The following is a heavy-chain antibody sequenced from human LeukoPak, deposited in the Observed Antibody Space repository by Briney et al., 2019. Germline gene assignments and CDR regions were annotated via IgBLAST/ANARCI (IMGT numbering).Heavy chain of an antibody. Sequence: PGGSLRLSCAASGFTFSSYGMHWVRQAPGKGLEWVAVIWYDGSNKYYADSAKGRFTISRDNSKNTLYLQMNSLRAEDTAVYYCAKSGRVFDTSGYYWFPNWGQGILVTVSS. CDR3: AKSGRVFDTSGYYWFPN. CDR2: IWYDGSNK. CDR1: GFTFSSYG. D-gene: IGHD3-22*01. J-gene: IGHJ4*02. V-gene: IGHV3-33*06.